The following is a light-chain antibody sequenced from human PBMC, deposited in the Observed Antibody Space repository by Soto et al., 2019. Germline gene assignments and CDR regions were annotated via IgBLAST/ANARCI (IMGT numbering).Light chain of an antibody. CDR1: QSVLYNSNNKNY. Sequence: DIVMTQSPDSLAVSLGERATINCKSSQSVLYNSNNKNYLAWYQQKPGQPPKLLIYWASTRESGVPGRFSGSGSGTDFTLTITSLQAEDVAVYYCQQYYSTPRTFDQGTKVEIK. CDR2: WAS. CDR3: QQYYSTPRT. J-gene: IGKJ1*01. V-gene: IGKV4-1*01.